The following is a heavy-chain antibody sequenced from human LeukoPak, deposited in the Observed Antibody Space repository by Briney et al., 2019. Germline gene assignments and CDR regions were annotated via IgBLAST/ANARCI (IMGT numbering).Heavy chain of an antibody. Sequence: GASVKVSCKASGYTFTGYYMHWVRQAPGQGLEWMGWINPNSGGTYYAQKFQGRVTMTRDTSISTAYMELSRLRSDDTAVYYCARAPRHIVVVTSCFDYWGQGTLVTASS. V-gene: IGHV1-2*02. CDR3: ARAPRHIVVVTSCFDY. D-gene: IGHD2-21*02. CDR1: GYTFTGYY. CDR2: INPNSGGT. J-gene: IGHJ4*02.